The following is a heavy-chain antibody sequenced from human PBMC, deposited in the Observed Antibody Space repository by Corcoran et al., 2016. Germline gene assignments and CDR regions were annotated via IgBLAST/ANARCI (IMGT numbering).Heavy chain of an antibody. CDR1: GGSISSYY. CDR3: VRARYFDI. Sequence: QVQLQESGPGLVKPSETLSLTCTVSGGSISSYYWSWIRQPPGKGLEWIGYIYYSGSTNYNPSLKSRVTISVDTSKNQFSLKLTSVTAADTAVYYCVRARYFDIWGQGTMVTGSS. J-gene: IGHJ3*02. CDR2: IYYSGST. V-gene: IGHV4-59*01.